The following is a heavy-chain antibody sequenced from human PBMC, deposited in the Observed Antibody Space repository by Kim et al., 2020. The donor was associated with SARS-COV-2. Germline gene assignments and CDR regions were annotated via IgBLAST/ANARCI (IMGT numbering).Heavy chain of an antibody. CDR3: ARDDIVVVPAAMGSDYYYYGMDV. Sequence: GGSLRLSCAASGFTFSSYSMNWVRQAPGKGLEWVSYISSSSSTIYYADSVKGRFTISRDNAKNSLYLQMNSLRDEDTAVYYCARDDIVVVPAAMGSDYYYYGMDVWGQGTTVTVSS. CDR1: GFTFSSYS. V-gene: IGHV3-48*02. J-gene: IGHJ6*02. D-gene: IGHD2-2*01. CDR2: ISSSSSTI.